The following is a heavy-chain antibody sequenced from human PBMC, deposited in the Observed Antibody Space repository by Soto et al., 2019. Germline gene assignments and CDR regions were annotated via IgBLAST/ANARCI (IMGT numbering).Heavy chain of an antibody. J-gene: IGHJ2*01. D-gene: IGHD1-26*01. CDR1: GGSITYYY. Sequence: QEQLQESGPGLVKPSETLSLTCTVSGGSITYYYWSWVRQPPGKGLEWIGYIYYSGSTNYNPSLKSRVTISVDTSKNQFSLKFSSVTAADTAVYYCARGTATDWYFDPWGRGTLVTVSS. CDR3: ARGTATDWYFDP. CDR2: IYYSGST. V-gene: IGHV4-59*01.